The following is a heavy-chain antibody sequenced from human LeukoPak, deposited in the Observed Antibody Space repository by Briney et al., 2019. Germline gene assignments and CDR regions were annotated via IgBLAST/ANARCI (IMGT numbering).Heavy chain of an antibody. CDR1: GFTFSSYA. J-gene: IGHJ5*02. CDR2: ISGSGGST. D-gene: IGHD6-13*01. CDR3: AKGRYSSSSWYRDWFDP. V-gene: IGHV3-23*01. Sequence: GGSLRLSCAASGFTFSSYAMSWVRQAPGKGLEWVSAISGSGGSTYYADSVKGRFTISRDNSKNTLYLQMNSLRAEDTAVYYCAKGRYSSSSWYRDWFDPWGQGTLVTVSS.